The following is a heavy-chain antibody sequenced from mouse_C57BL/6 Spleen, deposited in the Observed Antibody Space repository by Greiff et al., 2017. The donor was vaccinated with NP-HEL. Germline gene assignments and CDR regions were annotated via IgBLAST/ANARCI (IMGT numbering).Heavy chain of an antibody. CDR2: IWGDGST. Sequence: VHLVESGPGLVAPSQSLSITRTVSGFSLTSYGVSWVRQPPGKGLEWLGVIWGDGSTNYHSAHISRLSISKDNSKSQVFLKMNSLQTDDTATYYCAKFTTVVADYYFDYWGQGTTLTVSS. D-gene: IGHD1-1*01. CDR3: AKFTTVVADYYFDY. J-gene: IGHJ2*01. V-gene: IGHV2-3*01. CDR1: GFSLTSYG.